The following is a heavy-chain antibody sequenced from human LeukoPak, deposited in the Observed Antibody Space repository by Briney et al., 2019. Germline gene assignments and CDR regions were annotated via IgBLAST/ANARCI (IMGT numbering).Heavy chain of an antibody. J-gene: IGHJ4*02. Sequence: ASVRVSCKASGYTFTAYYMHWVRQAPGQGLEWMGWINLNSGSGHYAQEFQGRVTMTRDTSINRAYMGVRSLTSDDTAVYYCGTNHPQGDYYDSSVYYSTWNWGQGTLV. V-gene: IGHV1-2*02. CDR2: INLNSGSG. CDR1: GYTFTAYY. CDR3: GTNHPQGDYYDSSVYYSTWN. D-gene: IGHD3-22*01.